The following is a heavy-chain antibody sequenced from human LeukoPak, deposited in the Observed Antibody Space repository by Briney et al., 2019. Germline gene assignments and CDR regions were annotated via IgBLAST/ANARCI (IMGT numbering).Heavy chain of an antibody. V-gene: IGHV3-33*06. Sequence: AGGSLRLSCAASGFTFSSYGMHWVRQAPGKGLEWVAVIWYDGSNKYYADSVKGRFTISRDNSKNTLYLQMNSLRAEDTAVYYCAKDSSGWYPSDAFDIWGQGNNGHRLF. D-gene: IGHD6-19*01. J-gene: IGHJ3*02. CDR2: IWYDGSNK. CDR1: GFTFSSYG. CDR3: AKDSSGWYPSDAFDI.